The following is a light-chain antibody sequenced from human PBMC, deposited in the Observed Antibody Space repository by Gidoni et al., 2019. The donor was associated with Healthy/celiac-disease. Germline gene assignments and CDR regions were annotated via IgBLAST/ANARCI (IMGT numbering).Light chain of an antibody. CDR3: QQRSNWLT. CDR1: QSVSSY. J-gene: IGKJ4*01. CDR2: DAF. Sequence: EIVLRQSPATLSVSQGESATLSRSASQSVSSYLAWYQQKPGQAPRLLNYDAFNRATGIPARFSGSGSGTDFTLTISSLEPKDFAVYYCQQRSNWLTFGGXTKVEIK. V-gene: IGKV3-11*01.